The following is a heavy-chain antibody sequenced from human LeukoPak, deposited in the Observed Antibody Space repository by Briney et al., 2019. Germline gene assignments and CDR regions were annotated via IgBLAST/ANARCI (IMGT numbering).Heavy chain of an antibody. CDR1: GGSFSAYY. CDR3: ARASDYSRYYYYYMDV. Sequence: SETLSLTCALYGGSFSAYYWSWIRQPPGKGMEWIGDINHSGRTNYNPSLKSRVTISVDTSKNQFSLKLSSVPAADTAVYYCARASDYSRYYYYYMDVWGKGTTVTVSS. J-gene: IGHJ6*03. D-gene: IGHD4-11*01. CDR2: INHSGRT. V-gene: IGHV4-34*01.